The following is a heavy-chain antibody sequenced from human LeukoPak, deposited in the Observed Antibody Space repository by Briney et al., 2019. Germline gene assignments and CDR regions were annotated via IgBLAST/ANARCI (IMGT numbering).Heavy chain of an antibody. CDR3: ARHHPGAGSFDY. CDR2: IYYSGST. J-gene: IGHJ4*02. V-gene: IGHV4-59*08. CDR1: GGSISSYY. Sequence: PSETLSLTCTVSGGSISSYYWSWTRQPPGKGLEWIGYIYYSGSTNYNPSLKSRVTISVDTSKNQFSLKLSSVTAADTAVYYCARHHPGAGSFDYWGQGTLVTVSS. D-gene: IGHD6-19*01.